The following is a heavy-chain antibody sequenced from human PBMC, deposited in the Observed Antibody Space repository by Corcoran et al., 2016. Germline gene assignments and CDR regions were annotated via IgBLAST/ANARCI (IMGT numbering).Heavy chain of an antibody. CDR3: ARSGPIDY. J-gene: IGHJ4*02. CDR2: ISSSRSAL. D-gene: IGHD1-26*01. CDR1: GFTFSSYS. V-gene: IGHV3-48*04. Sequence: VQLVESGGDLVLPGGSLRLSCAASGFTFSSYSMTWVRQAPGKGLEWVSYISSSRSALHYAASVKGRFTISRDNAKNSLYLQMNSLRAEDTAVYYCARSGPIDYWGQGTLVTVSS.